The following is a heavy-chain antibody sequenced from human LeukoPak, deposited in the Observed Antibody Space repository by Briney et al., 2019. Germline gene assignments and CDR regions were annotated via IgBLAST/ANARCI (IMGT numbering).Heavy chain of an antibody. CDR1: GEFLSGYY. CDR2: MNPSGSN. J-gene: IGHJ6*03. CDR3: ARGRQDVTMIVVVMTAVSYYLDV. D-gene: IGHD3-22*01. Sequence: SETLSLTRAVYGEFLSGYYWTWIRQTPEKGLEWIGEMNPSGSNRYNPSPKSRVTISVDTSKNQFSLKLSSVTAADTAVYYCARGRQDVTMIVVVMTAVSYYLDVWGKGTTVTVS. V-gene: IGHV4-34*01.